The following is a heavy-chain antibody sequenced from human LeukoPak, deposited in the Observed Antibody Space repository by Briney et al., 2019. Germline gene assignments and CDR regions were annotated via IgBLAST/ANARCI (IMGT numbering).Heavy chain of an antibody. CDR3: ARDSQWLPDY. V-gene: IGHV3-48*03. Sequence: PGGSLRLSCAASGFTFSSYEMNWVRQAPGKGLEWVSYISSSGSSTYYADSVKGRFTISRDNAKNSLYLQMNSLRADDTAAYYCARDSQWLPDYWGQGTLVTVSS. D-gene: IGHD6-19*01. J-gene: IGHJ4*02. CDR1: GFTFSSYE. CDR2: ISSSGSST.